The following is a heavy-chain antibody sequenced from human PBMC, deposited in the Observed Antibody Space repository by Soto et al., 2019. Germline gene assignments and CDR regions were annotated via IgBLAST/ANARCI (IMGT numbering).Heavy chain of an antibody. Sequence: WWSLRLSCSASVFSCGSYALSWVRQAPGKGLEWVSTISGSDGKTFYADSVKGRFSISRDTSQSTLYLQMNSLRADDTAMYYCARWSYLDYWGQGTRVTVSS. CDR2: ISGSDGKT. J-gene: IGHJ4*02. CDR1: VFSCGSYA. V-gene: IGHV3-23*01. D-gene: IGHD3-3*01. CDR3: ARWSYLDY.